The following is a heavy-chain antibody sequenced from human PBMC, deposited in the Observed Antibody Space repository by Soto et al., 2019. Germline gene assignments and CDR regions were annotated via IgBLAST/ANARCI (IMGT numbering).Heavy chain of an antibody. CDR2: IIPRYATS. J-gene: IGHJ6*02. CDR3: GRECLVLVPTTVNADYYHFAMVV. CDR1: GDTFSTYT. V-gene: IGHV1-69*12. D-gene: IGHD2-2*01. Sequence: QVQLVQSGAEVKKPGSSVKVSCKASGDTFSTYTITWMRQAPGQGLEWMGGIIPRYATSNYAQKFQGRVTITADGYTNTAYMELSSLRSEDEAVYYCGRECLVLVPTTVNADYYHFAMVVWGQGTTVTVSS.